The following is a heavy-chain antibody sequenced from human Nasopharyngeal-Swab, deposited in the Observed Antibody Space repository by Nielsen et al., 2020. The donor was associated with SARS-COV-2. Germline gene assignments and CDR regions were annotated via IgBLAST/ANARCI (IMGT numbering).Heavy chain of an antibody. D-gene: IGHD6-13*01. V-gene: IGHV3-23*01. CDR3: ARDPAYSSSWGSFDY. J-gene: IGHJ4*02. Sequence: GESLKISCAAPGFTFSSYAMSWVRQAPGKGLEWVSAISGSGGSTYYADSVKGRFTISRDNSKNTLYLQMNSLRAEDTAVYYCARDPAYSSSWGSFDYWGQGTLVTVSS. CDR1: GFTFSSYA. CDR2: ISGSGGST.